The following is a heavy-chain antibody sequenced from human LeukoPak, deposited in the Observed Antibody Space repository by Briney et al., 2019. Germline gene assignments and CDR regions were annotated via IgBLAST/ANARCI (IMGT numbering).Heavy chain of an antibody. CDR1: GGSISSYY. J-gene: IGHJ4*02. D-gene: IGHD3-10*01. CDR3: ARHVLLQYYYGSGIFDY. V-gene: IGHV4-59*08. Sequence: SETLSLTCTVSGGSISSYYWSWIRQPPGKGLEWIGYIYYSGSTNYNPSLKSRVTISVDTSKNQFSLKLSSVTAADTAVYYCARHVLLQYYYGSGIFDYWGQGTLVTVSS. CDR2: IYYSGST.